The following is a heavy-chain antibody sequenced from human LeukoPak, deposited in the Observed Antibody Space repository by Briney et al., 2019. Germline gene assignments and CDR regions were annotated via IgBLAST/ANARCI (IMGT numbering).Heavy chain of an antibody. Sequence: ASVKVSCKASGYTFTSYDINWVRQATGQGLEWMGWMNPNSGNTGYAQKFQGRVTMTRNTSISTAYMELCSLRSEDTAVYYCARAPMEVVVPAADDYYHGMDVWGQGTTVTVSS. CDR1: GYTFTSYD. V-gene: IGHV1-8*01. CDR3: ARAPMEVVVPAADDYYHGMDV. D-gene: IGHD2-2*01. CDR2: MNPNSGNT. J-gene: IGHJ6*02.